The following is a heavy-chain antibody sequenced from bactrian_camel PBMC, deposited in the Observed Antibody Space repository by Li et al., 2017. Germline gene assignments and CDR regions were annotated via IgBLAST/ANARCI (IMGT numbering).Heavy chain of an antibody. V-gene: IGHV3S54*01. CDR2: VDMKVGYPP. CDR3: AARPGNWYEPRPTSATDYLF. CDR1: GNIRSLTY. Sequence: HVQLVESGGGSVQAGGSLRLSCSFSGNIRSLTYMGWFRQAPGKEREGVANVDMKVGYPPWYADSVKGRFTISQDDAKNTLYLQMSNMKPGDTALYSCAARPGNWYEPRPTSATDYLFWGQGTQVTVS. D-gene: IGHD4*01. J-gene: IGHJ4*01.